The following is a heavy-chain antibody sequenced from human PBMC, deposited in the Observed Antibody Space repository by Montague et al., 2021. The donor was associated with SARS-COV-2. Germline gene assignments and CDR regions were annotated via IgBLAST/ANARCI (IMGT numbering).Heavy chain of an antibody. V-gene: IGHV4-39*01. CDR1: GGSISSSDYY. J-gene: IGHJ5*02. D-gene: IGHD3-3*01. CDR3: ARHGDRAEGRLSWFDP. Sequence: SETLSLTCTVSGGSISSSDYYWGWIRQPPGKGLEWIGSVYFSGFTYYNPSLKSRVTIPVDTSKNQLSLKLSSATAADTAVYCCARHGDRAEGRLSWFDPWGQGTLVTVSS. CDR2: VYFSGFT.